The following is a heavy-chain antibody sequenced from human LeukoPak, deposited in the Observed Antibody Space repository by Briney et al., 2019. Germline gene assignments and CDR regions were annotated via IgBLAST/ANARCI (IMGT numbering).Heavy chain of an antibody. CDR3: ARLWYYGSGNTFDY. CDR2: IYPGDSDT. V-gene: IGHV5-51*01. J-gene: IGHJ4*02. D-gene: IGHD3-10*01. CDR1: GYSFTSYW. Sequence: GESLKISCKGSGYSFTSYWIGWVRQMPGKGLEWMGIIYPGDSDTRYSPSFQGQVTISVDKSKNQFSLRLSSVTAADTAIYYCARLWYYGSGNTFDYWGQGTLVTVSS.